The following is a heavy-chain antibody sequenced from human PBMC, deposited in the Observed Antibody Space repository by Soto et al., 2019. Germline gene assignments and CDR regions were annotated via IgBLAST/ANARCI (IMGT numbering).Heavy chain of an antibody. D-gene: IGHD3-9*01. CDR3: ARGGRYYDILTGYYYYYYMDV. CDR1: GGSFSGYY. J-gene: IGHJ6*03. CDR2: INHSGST. Sequence: QVQLQQWGAGLLKPSETLSLTCAVYGGSFSGYYWSWIRQPPGKGLEWIGEINHSGSTNYNPSLKSRVTISGDTSKNQFSLKLSSVTASDTAVYYCARGGRYYDILTGYYYYYYMDVWGKGTTVTVSS. V-gene: IGHV4-34*01.